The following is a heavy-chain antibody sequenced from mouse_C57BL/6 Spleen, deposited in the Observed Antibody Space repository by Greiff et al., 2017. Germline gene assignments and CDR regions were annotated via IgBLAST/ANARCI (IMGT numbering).Heavy chain of an antibody. J-gene: IGHJ2*01. Sequence: EVKVVESGPELVKPGASVKISCKASGYTFTDYYMNWVKQSHGKSLEWIGDINPNNGGTSYNQKFKGKATLTVDKSSSTAYMELRSLTSEDSAVYYCARWLLRYFDYWGQGTTLTVSS. D-gene: IGHD2-3*01. CDR1: GYTFTDYY. CDR2: INPNNGGT. V-gene: IGHV1-26*01. CDR3: ARWLLRYFDY.